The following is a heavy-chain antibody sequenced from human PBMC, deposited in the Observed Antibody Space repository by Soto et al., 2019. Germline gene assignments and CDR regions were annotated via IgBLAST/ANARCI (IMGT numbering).Heavy chain of an antibody. J-gene: IGHJ4*02. CDR2: IYYSGST. Sequence: SETLSLTCTASGGSISSSSYYWGWIRQPPGKGLEWIGSIYYSGSTYYNPSLKSRVTISVDTSKNQFSLKLSSVTAADTAVYYCANVNYCSGGSCYSYYFDSWGQGTLVTVSS. CDR1: GGSISSSSYY. CDR3: ANVNYCSGGSCYSYYFDS. V-gene: IGHV4-39*01. D-gene: IGHD2-15*01.